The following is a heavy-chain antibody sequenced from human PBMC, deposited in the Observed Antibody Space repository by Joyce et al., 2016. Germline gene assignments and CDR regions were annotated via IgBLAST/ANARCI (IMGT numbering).Heavy chain of an antibody. J-gene: IGHJ5*02. V-gene: IGHV4-39*01. CDR3: ARRSGYSSGRWGVTWFDP. D-gene: IGHD6-25*01. Sequence: QLHLQESGPGLVKPSETLSLTCTVSGGSISSSSDYWDWIRQPPGKGLEWIGSIYYSGGSYSNPSLKSRVTTSVDTSKNQFSLKLSSVTPADTAVYYCARRSGYSSGRWGVTWFDPWGQGTLVTVSS. CDR1: GGSISSSSDY. CDR2: IYYSGGS.